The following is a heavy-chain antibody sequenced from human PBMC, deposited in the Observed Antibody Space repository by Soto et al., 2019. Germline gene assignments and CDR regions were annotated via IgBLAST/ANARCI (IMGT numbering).Heavy chain of an antibody. CDR1: GGSFSGYY. V-gene: IGHV4-34*01. CDR2: INHSGST. J-gene: IGHJ5*02. Sequence: SETLSLTCAVYGGSFSGYYWSWIRQPPGKGLEWIGEINHSGSTNYNPSLKSRVTISVDTSKNQFSLKLSSVTAADTAVYYCASGSLPAAGTRWFDPWRQGTLVTVSS. D-gene: IGHD6-13*01. CDR3: ASGSLPAAGTRWFDP.